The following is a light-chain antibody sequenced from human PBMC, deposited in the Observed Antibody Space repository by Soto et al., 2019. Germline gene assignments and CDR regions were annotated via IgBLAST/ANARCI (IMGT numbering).Light chain of an antibody. CDR1: SSNIGAGYD. V-gene: IGLV1-40*01. Sequence: QPVLTQPPSVSGAPGQRVTISCTGSSSNIGAGYDVHWYQQLPGTAPKLLIHGNSNRPSGVPDRFSGSKSGTSASLAITGLQAEDEADYYCQSYDSSLSGWVFGGGTKVTVL. CDR2: GNS. J-gene: IGLJ3*02. CDR3: QSYDSSLSGWV.